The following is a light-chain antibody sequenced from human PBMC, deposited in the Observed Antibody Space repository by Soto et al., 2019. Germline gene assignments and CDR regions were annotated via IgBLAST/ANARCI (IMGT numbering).Light chain of an antibody. J-gene: IGKJ4*01. CDR3: YLRSYGSPRT. CDR1: QSVSSY. V-gene: IGKV3-11*01. Sequence: EIVLTQSPATLSLSPGERATLSCRASQSVSSYLAWYQQKPGQAPRLLIYDASNRATGIPARFSGSGSGTDITLPISSQLPEEVGVYYYYLRSYGSPRTFGRGTKVDIK. CDR2: DAS.